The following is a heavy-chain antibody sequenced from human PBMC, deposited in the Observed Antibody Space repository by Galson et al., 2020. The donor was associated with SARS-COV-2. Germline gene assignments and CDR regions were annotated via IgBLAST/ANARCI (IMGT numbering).Heavy chain of an antibody. V-gene: IGHV1-18*04. CDR1: GYIFTSYG. J-gene: IGHJ6*02. Sequence: ASVKVSCKASGYIFTSYGISWVRQAPGQGPEWMGWISPYNDNINYAQKFQGRVTLTTDTSTSTAYMDLRSLKFDDTAVYYCARDQESCTSTSCYPYYYYGMDVWGQGTTVTVSS. CDR2: ISPYNDNI. D-gene: IGHD2-2*01. CDR3: ARDQESCTSTSCYPYYYYGMDV.